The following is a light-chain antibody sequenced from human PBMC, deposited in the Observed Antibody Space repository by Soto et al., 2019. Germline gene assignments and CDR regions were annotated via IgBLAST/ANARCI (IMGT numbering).Light chain of an antibody. CDR2: GNS. CDR1: SSNIGAGYD. V-gene: IGLV1-40*01. J-gene: IGLJ2*01. CDR3: QSYDSHLSVV. Sequence: QPVLTQPPSVSGAPGQRVTISCTGSSSNIGAGYDVHWYQQLPGTAPKLLIYGNSNRPSGVPDRFSGSKSGTSASLAITGLQAEDEADYYCQSYDSHLSVVFVGGTKLTVL.